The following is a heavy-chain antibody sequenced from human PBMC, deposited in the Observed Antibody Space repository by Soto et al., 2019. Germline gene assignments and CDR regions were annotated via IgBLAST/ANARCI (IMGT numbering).Heavy chain of an antibody. Sequence: ASGKVSRKGSGFTLTSYSMHLVGPGPRQRLEWMGWINAGNGNTKYSQKFQGRVTITRDTSASTAYMELSSLRSEDTAVYYCARDYTDYYDSSGSIDYWGQGTLVTVSS. V-gene: IGHV1-3*01. D-gene: IGHD3-22*01. CDR1: GFTLTSYS. CDR3: ARDYTDYYDSSGSIDY. CDR2: INAGNGNT. J-gene: IGHJ4*02.